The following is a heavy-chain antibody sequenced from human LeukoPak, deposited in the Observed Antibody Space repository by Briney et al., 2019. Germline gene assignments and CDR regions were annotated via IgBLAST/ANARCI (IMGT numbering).Heavy chain of an antibody. V-gene: IGHV3-23*01. Sequence: PGGSLRLSCAASGFTFSSYAMSWVRQAPGKGLEWVSGISGSGGSTYYADSVKGRFTISRDNSKNTLYLQMNSLRAEDTAVYYCAKDSRHPLWFGESLGAFDIWGQGTMVTVSS. CDR2: ISGSGGST. CDR3: AKDSRHPLWFGESLGAFDI. CDR1: GFTFSSYA. J-gene: IGHJ3*02. D-gene: IGHD3-10*01.